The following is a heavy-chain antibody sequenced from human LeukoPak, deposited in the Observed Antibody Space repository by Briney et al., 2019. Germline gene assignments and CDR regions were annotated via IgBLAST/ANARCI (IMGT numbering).Heavy chain of an antibody. V-gene: IGHV1-3*01. Sequence: ASVKVSCKASGYTFISYAMHWVRQAPGQRLEWMGWINAGNGNTKYSQKFQGRVTITRDTSASTAYMELSSLRSEDTAVYYCARDSGYYYDSSGYFKGLVYWGQGTLVTVSS. CDR1: GYTFISYA. J-gene: IGHJ4*02. CDR2: INAGNGNT. CDR3: ARDSGYYYDSSGYFKGLVY. D-gene: IGHD3-22*01.